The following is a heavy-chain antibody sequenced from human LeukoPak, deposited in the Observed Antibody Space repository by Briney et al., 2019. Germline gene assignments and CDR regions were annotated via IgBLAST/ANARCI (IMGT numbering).Heavy chain of an antibody. Sequence: GGSLRPSCAASGFTFSSYSMNWVRQAPGKGLEWVSSISSSSSYIYYADSVKGRFTISRDNAKNSLYLQMNSLRAEDTAVYYCASGWVAGTWDFDYWGQGTLVTVSS. D-gene: IGHD6-19*01. CDR2: ISSSSSYI. V-gene: IGHV3-21*01. J-gene: IGHJ4*02. CDR1: GFTFSSYS. CDR3: ASGWVAGTWDFDY.